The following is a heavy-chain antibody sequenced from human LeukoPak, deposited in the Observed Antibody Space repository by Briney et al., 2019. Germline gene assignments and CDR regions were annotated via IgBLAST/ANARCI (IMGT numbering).Heavy chain of an antibody. J-gene: IGHJ4*02. Sequence: SQTLSLTCTVSGDSITSGGYCWTWLRQHPGKGLEWIGYNSYSGRPNYKVSLRARLTTTHDMSNNRFSLKLTAVAAADTAVYYGATRSARPTGYFDNWSQGTLVTVSS. CDR1: GDSITSGGYC. CDR3: ATRSARPTGYFDN. CDR2: NSYSGRP. V-gene: IGHV4-31*03. D-gene: IGHD3-16*01.